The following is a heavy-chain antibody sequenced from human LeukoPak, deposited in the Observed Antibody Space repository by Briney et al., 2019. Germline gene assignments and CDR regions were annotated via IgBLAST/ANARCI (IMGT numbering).Heavy chain of an antibody. V-gene: IGHV3-23*01. Sequence: GGSLRLSCAASGFTFSNYAMGWVRQAPGKGLEWVSAISGSGGSTYYADSVKGRFTISRDNSKNTLYLQMNSLRAEDTAVYYCATHMTTVTTAYDYWGQGTLVTVSS. CDR1: GFTFSNYA. CDR3: ATHMTTVTTAYDY. J-gene: IGHJ4*02. CDR2: ISGSGGST. D-gene: IGHD4-17*01.